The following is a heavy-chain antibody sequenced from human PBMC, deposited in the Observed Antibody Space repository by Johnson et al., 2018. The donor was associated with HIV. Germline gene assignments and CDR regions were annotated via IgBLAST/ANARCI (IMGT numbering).Heavy chain of an antibody. Sequence: QVQLVESGGGVVQPGKSLRLSCAASGFTFSGYGMHWVRQAPGKGLEWVAVISYDGSNKYYADSVKGRFTISRDNSKNTLYLQMNSLRPEDTAVYYCAKDLVVMAEYLDDAFDIWGQGTRVTVSS. V-gene: IGHV3-30*18. J-gene: IGHJ3*02. D-gene: IGHD2-8*01. CDR2: ISYDGSNK. CDR1: GFTFSGYG. CDR3: AKDLVVMAEYLDDAFDI.